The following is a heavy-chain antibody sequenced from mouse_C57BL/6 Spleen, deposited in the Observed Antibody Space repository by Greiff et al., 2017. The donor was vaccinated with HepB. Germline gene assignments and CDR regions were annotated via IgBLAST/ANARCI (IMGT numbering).Heavy chain of an antibody. CDR2: ISSGSSTI. CDR3: ARPGDWDDWFAY. CDR1: GFTFSDYG. Sequence: DVKLVESGGGLVKPGGSLKLSCAASGFTFSDYGMHWVRQAPEKGLEWVAYISSGSSTIYYADTVKGRFTISRDNAKNTLFLQMTSLRSEDTAMYYCARPGDWDDWFAYWGQGTLVTVSA. J-gene: IGHJ3*01. D-gene: IGHD4-1*01. V-gene: IGHV5-17*01.